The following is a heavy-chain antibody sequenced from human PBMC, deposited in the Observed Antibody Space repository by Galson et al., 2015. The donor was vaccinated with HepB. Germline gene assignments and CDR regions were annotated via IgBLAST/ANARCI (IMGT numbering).Heavy chain of an antibody. CDR1: GFPFSNYA. Sequence: SLRLSCAASGFPFSNYAMSWVRQAPGKGLEWVSTITGNSDSTNYADSVEGRFTISRDNSKNTLYLQMNSLRAEDTAIYYCVNRRVDIRGVWDQGTLVTVSS. V-gene: IGHV3-23*01. CDR3: VNRRVDIRGV. CDR2: ITGNSDST. J-gene: IGHJ4*02. D-gene: IGHD3-10*01.